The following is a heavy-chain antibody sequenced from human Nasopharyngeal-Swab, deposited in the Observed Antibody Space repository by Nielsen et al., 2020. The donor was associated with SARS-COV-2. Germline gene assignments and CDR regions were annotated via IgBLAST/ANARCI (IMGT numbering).Heavy chain of an antibody. Sequence: GSLSLSCTVSGGSISSYYWSWIRQPPGKGLEWIGYIYYSGSTNYNPSLKSRVTISVDTSKNQFSLKLSSVTAADTAVYYCARVAPLSTMVRGVHYGMDVWGQGTTVTVSS. CDR3: ARVAPLSTMVRGVHYGMDV. J-gene: IGHJ6*02. D-gene: IGHD3-10*01. CDR2: IYYSGST. CDR1: GGSISSYY. V-gene: IGHV4-59*01.